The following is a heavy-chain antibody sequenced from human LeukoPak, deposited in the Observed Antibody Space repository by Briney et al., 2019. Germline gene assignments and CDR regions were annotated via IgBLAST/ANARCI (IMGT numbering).Heavy chain of an antibody. J-gene: IGHJ4*02. CDR1: GFTFSSYA. D-gene: IGHD6-13*01. CDR3: AKDPYSSSWCDY. Sequence: GGPLRLSCAPSGFTFSSYAMHGVPQAPGKGREGVAFIRYDGSNKYYADSVKGRFTISRDNSKNTLYLQMNSLRAEDTAVYYCAKDPYSSSWCDYWGQGTLVTVSS. V-gene: IGHV3-30*02. CDR2: IRYDGSNK.